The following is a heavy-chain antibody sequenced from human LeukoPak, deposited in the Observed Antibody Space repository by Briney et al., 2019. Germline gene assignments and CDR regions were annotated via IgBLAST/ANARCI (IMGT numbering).Heavy chain of an antibody. V-gene: IGHV4-4*07. CDR1: GGSISSYY. CDR2: IYTSGST. CDR3: ARGRITMVRGVTFFDY. J-gene: IGHJ4*02. D-gene: IGHD3-10*01. Sequence: SETLSLTCTVSGGSISSYYWSWIRQPPGKGLEWIGRIYTSGSTNYNPSLKSRVTMSVDTSKNQFSLKLSSVTAADTAVYYCARGRITMVRGVTFFDYWGQGTLVTVSS.